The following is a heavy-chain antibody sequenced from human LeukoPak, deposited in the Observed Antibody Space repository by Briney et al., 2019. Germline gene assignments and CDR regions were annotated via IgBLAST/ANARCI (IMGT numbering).Heavy chain of an antibody. CDR3: AKNLVAGRFDY. V-gene: IGHV3-23*01. J-gene: IGHJ4*02. CDR1: GFTFSSYA. CDR2: ISGSGGST. D-gene: IGHD6-19*01. Sequence: PGGSLRLSCVASGFTFSSYAMSWVRQAPGKGLEWVSAISGSGGSTYYADSVKGRFTISRHNSKNTLYLQMNSLRAEGTAVYYCAKNLVAGRFDYWGQGTLVTVSS.